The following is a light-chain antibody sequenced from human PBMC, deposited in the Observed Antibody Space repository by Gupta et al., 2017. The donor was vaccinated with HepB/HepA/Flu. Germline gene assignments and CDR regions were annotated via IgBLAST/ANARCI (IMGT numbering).Light chain of an antibody. CDR1: SLRKSY. CDR2: AKN. J-gene: IGLJ3*02. V-gene: IGLV3-19*01. Sequence: SSELTQDPAVSVALGQTVRITCHGDSLRKSYASWYQQKPGQAPVRVIDAKNNRPSGITDRFSGYSAGNKTSFKIIGAQAEDEADDYCDYRDSTTNHLVLGGGTKLTVL. CDR3: DYRDSTTNHLV.